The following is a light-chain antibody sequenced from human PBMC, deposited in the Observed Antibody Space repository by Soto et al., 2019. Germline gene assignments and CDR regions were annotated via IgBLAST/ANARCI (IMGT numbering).Light chain of an antibody. J-gene: IGKJ2*03. CDR2: AAS. Sequence: AIRMTQSPSSFSASTGDRVTITCRASQGISSYLAWYQQEPGKAPKLLIYAASSLQSGLPSRFSGSGSGTDFTLTISCLQSEDFATYYCQQYHGFPYSFGQGTKLEIK. V-gene: IGKV1-8*01. CDR3: QQYHGFPYS. CDR1: QGISSY.